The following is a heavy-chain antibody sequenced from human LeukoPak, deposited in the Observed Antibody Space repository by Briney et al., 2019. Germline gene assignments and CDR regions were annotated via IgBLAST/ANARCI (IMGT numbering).Heavy chain of an antibody. CDR3: ARDDSGSDLNSFDY. CDR2: INSNTGGT. D-gene: IGHD1-26*01. CDR1: GDTFTGYH. Sequence: ASVKVSCKASGDTFTGYHMHWVRQAPGQGLEWMGCINSNTGGTQYAQNFQGRVTMSRDTSVSTVYMELSRLRSDDTAVYYCARDDSGSDLNSFDYWGQGTLVTVSS. V-gene: IGHV1-2*02. J-gene: IGHJ4*02.